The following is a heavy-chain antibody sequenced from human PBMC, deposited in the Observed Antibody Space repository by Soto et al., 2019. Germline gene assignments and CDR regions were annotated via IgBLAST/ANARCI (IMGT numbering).Heavy chain of an antibody. J-gene: IGHJ1*01. V-gene: IGHV3-33*05. Sequence: QVQLVESGGGVVQPGTSLRLSCVGSGFTFRSYVIHWVRQAPGKGLEWVALTSYDGRNKDYGDSVKGRFTISRDNSRNTVDLQMDSLRREDTALYYCARWGTTGGLDVWGQGTVVSVSS. D-gene: IGHD3-16*01. CDR1: GFTFRSYV. CDR3: ARWGTTGGLDV. CDR2: TSYDGRNK.